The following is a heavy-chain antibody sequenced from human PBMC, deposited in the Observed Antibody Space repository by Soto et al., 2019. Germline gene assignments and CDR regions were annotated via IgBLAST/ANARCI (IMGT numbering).Heavy chain of an antibody. Sequence: VTLKESGPVLVKPTVTLTLTCNVSGFSFNYHRMGVSWIRQPPGKALEWLAHIFPNDEKSYTTSLKSRLAISKDPSKTQVVLTMTNMDPVDTGTYYCARTLTGTSGQYWFDTWGQGTLVTVSS. CDR2: IFPNDEK. V-gene: IGHV2-26*01. CDR1: GFSFNYHRMG. J-gene: IGHJ5*02. D-gene: IGHD1-7*01. CDR3: ARTLTGTSGQYWFDT.